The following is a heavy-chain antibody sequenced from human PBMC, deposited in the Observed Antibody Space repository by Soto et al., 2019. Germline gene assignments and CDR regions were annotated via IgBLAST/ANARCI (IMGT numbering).Heavy chain of an antibody. D-gene: IGHD6-19*01. Sequence: SVKGSCKASGGTFSSYAIGWVRQAPGQGPEWMGGIIPIFGTANYAQKFQGRVTITADESTSTAYMELSSLRSEDTAVYYCARVGSIAVAGMPYYYGMDVWGQGTTVTVSS. V-gene: IGHV1-69*13. J-gene: IGHJ6*02. CDR1: GGTFSSYA. CDR2: IIPIFGTA. CDR3: ARVGSIAVAGMPYYYGMDV.